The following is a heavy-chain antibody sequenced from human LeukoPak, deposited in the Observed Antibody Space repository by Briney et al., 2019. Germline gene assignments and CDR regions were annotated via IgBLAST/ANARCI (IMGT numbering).Heavy chain of an antibody. J-gene: IGHJ5*02. Sequence: ETLSLTCAVYGGSFSGYYWSWIRPPPGKGLEWIGEINHSGSTNYNPSLKSRVTISVDTSKNQFSLQLSSVTAADTAVYYCARVRFLEWLRPFDPWGQGTLVTVSS. CDR1: GGSFSGYY. CDR2: INHSGST. V-gene: IGHV4-34*01. D-gene: IGHD3-3*01. CDR3: ARVRFLEWLRPFDP.